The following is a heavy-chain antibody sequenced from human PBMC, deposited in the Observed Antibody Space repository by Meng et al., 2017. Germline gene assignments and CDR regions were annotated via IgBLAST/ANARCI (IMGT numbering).Heavy chain of an antibody. CDR1: GFNFSNAW. CDR2: FKRKTDGGTT. J-gene: IGHJ4*02. V-gene: IGHV3-15*01. D-gene: IGHD1-26*01. CDR3: TTDPPEDGSYPYYFDY. Sequence: GESLKISCAASGFNFSNAWMSWVRQAPGKGLEWVGLFKRKTDGGTTDYAAPVKGRFTISRDDSKNTLYLHMNSLKTEDTAVYYCTTDPPEDGSYPYYFDYWGQGTLVTVSS.